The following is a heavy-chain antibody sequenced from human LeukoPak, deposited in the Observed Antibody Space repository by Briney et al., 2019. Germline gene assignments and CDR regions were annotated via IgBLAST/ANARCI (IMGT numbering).Heavy chain of an antibody. CDR1: DDSITSDIYF. CDR3: ARQPGFGGWYFDY. Sequence: KPSETLSLTCTVSDDSITSDIYFWGWIRQPPGKGLEWVGSVRFTGTSNYKPSLKSPVSISVDTSKKQFSLKLTSVTAADMAVYYCARQPGFGGWYFDYWGQGSLVTVSS. J-gene: IGHJ4*02. D-gene: IGHD6-19*01. CDR2: VRFTGTS. V-gene: IGHV4-39*01.